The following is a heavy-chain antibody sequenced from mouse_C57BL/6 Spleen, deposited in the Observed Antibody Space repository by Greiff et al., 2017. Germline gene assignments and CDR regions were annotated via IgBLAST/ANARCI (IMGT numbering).Heavy chain of an antibody. CDR1: GFTFSSYA. CDR2: LSDGGSYT. D-gene: IGHD2-4*01. Sequence: DVMLVASWGGLVKPGGSLKLSCAASGFTFSSYAMSWVRQTPEKMLEWVATLSDGGSYTYYPDNVKGRFTISRENAKNNLYLQMSHLKSEDTAMYYCARYDYEAWFAYWGQGTLVTVDA. J-gene: IGHJ3*01. V-gene: IGHV5-4*03. CDR3: ARYDYEAWFAY.